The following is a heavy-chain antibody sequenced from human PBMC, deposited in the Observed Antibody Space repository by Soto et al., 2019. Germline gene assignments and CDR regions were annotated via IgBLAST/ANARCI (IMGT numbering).Heavy chain of an antibody. CDR1: GFTFSSYW. CDR3: ARGMLWFGELRDYYYYGMDV. CDR2: INSDGSST. V-gene: IGHV3-74*01. D-gene: IGHD3-10*01. Sequence: EVQLVESGGGLVQPGGSLRLSCAASGFTFSSYWMHWVRQAPGKGLVWVSRINSDGSSTSYADSVKGRFTISRDNAKNTLYLQMNCLRAEDTAVYYCARGMLWFGELRDYYYYGMDVWGQGTTVTVSS. J-gene: IGHJ6*02.